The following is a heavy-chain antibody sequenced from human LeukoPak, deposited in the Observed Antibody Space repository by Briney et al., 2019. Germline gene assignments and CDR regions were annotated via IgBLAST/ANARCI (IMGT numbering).Heavy chain of an antibody. V-gene: IGHV3-23*03. CDR2: VSSSSNT. CDR3: ARGFADFVWGSYPSSY. CDR1: GSTFSSHA. D-gene: IGHD3-16*02. Sequence: GGSLRLSCVASGSTFSSHAMSWVRQGPGKGLEWVAVVSSSSNTYYADSVKGRFTISRDNSKNTLYLQMNSLRAEDTAVYYCARGFADFVWGSYPSSYWGQGILVTVSS. J-gene: IGHJ4*02.